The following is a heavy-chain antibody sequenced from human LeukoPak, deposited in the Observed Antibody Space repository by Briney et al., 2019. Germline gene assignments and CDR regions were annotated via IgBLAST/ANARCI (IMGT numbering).Heavy chain of an antibody. CDR1: GFTFSSYR. V-gene: IGHV3-48*01. Sequence: GGSLRLSCAASGFTFSSYRVNWVRQAPGKGLEWVSYISSSSSTIYYADSVKGRFTISRDNAKNSLYLQMNSLRAEDTAVYYCARDSSSSYYMDVWGKGTTVTVSS. J-gene: IGHJ6*03. D-gene: IGHD6-6*01. CDR3: ARDSSSSYYMDV. CDR2: ISSSSSTI.